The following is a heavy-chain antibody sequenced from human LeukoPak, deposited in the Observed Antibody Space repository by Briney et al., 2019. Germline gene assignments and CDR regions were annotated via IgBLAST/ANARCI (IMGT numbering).Heavy chain of an antibody. V-gene: IGHV1-24*01. Sequence: GASVKVSCKXSGYTLTELSMHWVRQAPRKGLERMGGFDPEDGETIYAQKFQGRVTMTEDTSTDTAYMELSSLRSEDTAVYYCATARGSYCDFDYWGQGTLVTVSS. D-gene: IGHD1-26*01. CDR2: FDPEDGET. CDR1: GYTLTELS. J-gene: IGHJ4*02. CDR3: ATARGSYCDFDY.